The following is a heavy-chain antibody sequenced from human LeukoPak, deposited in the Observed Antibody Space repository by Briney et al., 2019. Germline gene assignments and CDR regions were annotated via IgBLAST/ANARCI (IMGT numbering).Heavy chain of an antibody. J-gene: IGHJ3*02. CDR3: ARGVAAADADDAFDI. V-gene: IGHV3-21*01. CDR2: ISSSSSYI. Sequence: GGSLRLSCAASGFTFSSYSMNWVRQAPGKGLEWVSSISSSSSYIYYADSVKGRFTISRDNAKNSLYLQMNSLRAEDTAVYYCARGVAAADADDAFDIWGQGTMVTVSS. D-gene: IGHD6-25*01. CDR1: GFTFSSYS.